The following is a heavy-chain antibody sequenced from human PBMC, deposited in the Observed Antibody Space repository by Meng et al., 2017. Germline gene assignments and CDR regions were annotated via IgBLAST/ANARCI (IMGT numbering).Heavy chain of an antibody. J-gene: IGHJ4*02. Sequence: SETLSLTCAVYGGSFSGYYWSWIRQPPGKGLEWIGEINHSGNTNYNPSLKSRVTISVDTSKNQFSLKLSSVTAADTAVYYCARAGRRALRYFDYWGQGTLVTVSS. V-gene: IGHV4-34*01. CDR1: GGSFSGYY. CDR2: INHSGNT. CDR3: ARAGRRALRYFDY.